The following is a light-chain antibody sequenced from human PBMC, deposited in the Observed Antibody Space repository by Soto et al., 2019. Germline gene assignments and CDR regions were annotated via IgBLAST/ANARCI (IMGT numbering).Light chain of an antibody. V-gene: IGKV3D-15*01. CDR3: QPDKDWPPLN. CDR1: QNININ. CDR2: GAS. Sequence: EIVMTQCPLTLSVSPGERATLSCRARQNININLAWYKQRPGQAPRVLIYGASSRASGIPGRFGGSGSGTDFTPAINSLEPDDCALYYCQPDKDWPPLNFGGGTRVEIK. J-gene: IGKJ4*01.